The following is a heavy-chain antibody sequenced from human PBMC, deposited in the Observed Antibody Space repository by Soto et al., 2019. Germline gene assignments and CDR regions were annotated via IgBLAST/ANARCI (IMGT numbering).Heavy chain of an antibody. CDR1: GCPITSINNHD. CDR2: ISDIAYT. Sequence: PSESLSPTFSHSGCPITSINNHDCRRLRLFPGKGLEWIGYISDIAYTSYNPSLKVLVSISVDTSKNQFSLTLTSVSAADTAVYYCARQGFGVLHGLVDVWGQGTTVS. J-gene: IGHJ6*02. CDR3: ARQGFGVLHGLVDV. D-gene: IGHD3-10*01. V-gene: IGHV4-59*08.